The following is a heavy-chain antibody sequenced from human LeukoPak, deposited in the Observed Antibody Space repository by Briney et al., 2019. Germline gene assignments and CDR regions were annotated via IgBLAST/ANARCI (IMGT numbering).Heavy chain of an antibody. V-gene: IGHV3-23*01. J-gene: IGHJ4*02. CDR1: GFTFSAYA. Sequence: GGSLRLSCAASGFTFSAYAMGWVRQAPEKGLEWVSLISASGGSTYYADSVKGRFTISRDNSKHTLSLQMNILRAEDTAVYYCALGYCSGGDCYAKPYYFDHWGQGTLVTVSS. D-gene: IGHD2-15*01. CDR3: ALGYCSGGDCYAKPYYFDH. CDR2: ISASGGST.